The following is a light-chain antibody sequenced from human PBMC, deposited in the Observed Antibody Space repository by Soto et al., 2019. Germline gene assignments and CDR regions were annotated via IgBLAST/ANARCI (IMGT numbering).Light chain of an antibody. CDR1: QSVSSTY. Sequence: EIVLTQSPGTLSLSPGERASLSCRASQSVSSTYLAWYQQKPGQAPRLLIYSTSRRATGIPDRFSGSGSGTDFTLTISRLEPEDFAVYYCLQYGTSILFSFGPGTKVDIK. V-gene: IGKV3-20*01. CDR2: STS. J-gene: IGKJ3*01. CDR3: LQYGTSILFS.